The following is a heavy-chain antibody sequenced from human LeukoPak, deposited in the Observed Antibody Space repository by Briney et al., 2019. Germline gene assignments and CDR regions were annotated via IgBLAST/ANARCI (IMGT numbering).Heavy chain of an antibody. J-gene: IGHJ5*02. CDR3: ANSRLWFDL. V-gene: IGHV3-30*18. CDR1: GFTFSSYG. D-gene: IGHD2-21*01. Sequence: GGSLRLSCAASGFTFSSYGMHWVRQAPGKGLEWVAVISYDGSNKYYADSVKGRFTISRDNSKNTLYLQMNSLRAEDTAVYYCANSRLWFDLWGQGTLVTVSS. CDR2: ISYDGSNK.